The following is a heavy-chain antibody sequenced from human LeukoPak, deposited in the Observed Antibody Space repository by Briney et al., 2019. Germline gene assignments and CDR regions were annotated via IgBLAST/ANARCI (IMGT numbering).Heavy chain of an antibody. Sequence: GGSLRLSCAASGFTFSSYSMNWVRQAPGKGLEWVSSISSSSSYIYYADSVKGRFTISRDNAKNSLYLQMNGLRAEDTAVYYCASGQQVQIYWGQGTLVTVSS. V-gene: IGHV3-21*01. D-gene: IGHD6-13*01. CDR1: GFTFSSYS. CDR3: ASGQQVQIY. CDR2: ISSSSSYI. J-gene: IGHJ4*02.